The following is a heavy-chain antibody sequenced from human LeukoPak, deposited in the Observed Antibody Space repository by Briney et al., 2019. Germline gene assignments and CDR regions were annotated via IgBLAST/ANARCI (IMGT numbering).Heavy chain of an antibody. D-gene: IGHD3-22*01. Sequence: PSETLSLTCAVYGGSFSGYYWSWIRQPPGKGLEWIGEINHSGSTNYNPSLKSRVTISVDTSKNQFSLKLSSVTAADTAVYYCARVARYYDSSGDLYCFDYWGQGTLVTVSS. J-gene: IGHJ4*02. CDR3: ARVARYYDSSGDLYCFDY. V-gene: IGHV4-34*01. CDR1: GGSFSGYY. CDR2: INHSGST.